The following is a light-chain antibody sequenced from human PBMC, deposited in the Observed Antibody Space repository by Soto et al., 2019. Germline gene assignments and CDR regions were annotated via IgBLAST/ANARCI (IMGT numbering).Light chain of an antibody. Sequence: AIQLTQSPSSLSASVGDRVTITCRASQGISSALAWYQQKPGKAPKLLIYDVPSLETGAPSRFSGSGSGTDFTLTISSLKPEDFATYYCQQFNSYPLTFGGGTRVEIK. J-gene: IGKJ4*01. CDR3: QQFNSYPLT. CDR2: DVP. V-gene: IGKV1-13*02. CDR1: QGISSA.